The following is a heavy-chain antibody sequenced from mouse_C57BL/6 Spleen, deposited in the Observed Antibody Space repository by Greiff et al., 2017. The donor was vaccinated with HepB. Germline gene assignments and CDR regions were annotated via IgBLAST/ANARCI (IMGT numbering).Heavy chain of an antibody. Sequence: EVMLVESGGGLVKPGGSLKLSCAASGFTFSSYAMSWVRQTPEKRLEWVATISYGGSYTYYPDNVKGRFTISRDNAKNNLYLQMSHLKSEDTAMYYCARDRDYYGSNHAMDYWGQGTSVTVSS. D-gene: IGHD1-1*01. V-gene: IGHV5-4*01. CDR2: ISYGGSYT. J-gene: IGHJ4*01. CDR1: GFTFSSYA. CDR3: ARDRDYYGSNHAMDY.